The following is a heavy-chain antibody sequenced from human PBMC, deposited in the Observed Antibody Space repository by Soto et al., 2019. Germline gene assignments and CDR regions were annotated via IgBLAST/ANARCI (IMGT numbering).Heavy chain of an antibody. Sequence: QVQLVQSGAEVKKPGASVKLSCKASGYTFTSYYMHWVRQAPGQGLEWMGVFNPSGDRTSYAQKFQGRVTMTRDTSTSTLYMELSSLRSEDTAVYYCAREATVNPMTFDYWGQGTLVTVSS. CDR2: FNPSGDRT. CDR1: GYTFTSYY. V-gene: IGHV1-46*01. CDR3: AREATVNPMTFDY. J-gene: IGHJ4*02. D-gene: IGHD4-17*01.